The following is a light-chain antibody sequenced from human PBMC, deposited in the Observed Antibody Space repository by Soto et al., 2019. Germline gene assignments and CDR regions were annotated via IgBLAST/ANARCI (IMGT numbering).Light chain of an antibody. J-gene: IGKJ5*01. Sequence: ELVLTQSPGTLSLSPGGRATLSCRASQSVSSTYLAWYQQKPGQAPRLLIYGVSNRATGIPDRFSGSGSGTDFTLTSSRLEPEDSAVYYCQQFGSSPITFGQGTRLEMK. CDR3: QQFGSSPIT. CDR1: QSVSSTY. CDR2: GVS. V-gene: IGKV3-20*01.